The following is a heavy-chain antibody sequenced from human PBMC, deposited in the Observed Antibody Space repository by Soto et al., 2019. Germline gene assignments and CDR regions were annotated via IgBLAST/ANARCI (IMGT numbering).Heavy chain of an antibody. D-gene: IGHD4-17*01. CDR1: GYSFPSYW. CDR2: IYPGDSET. CDR3: TTDSYMTNIIVRFDY. Sequence: GESLKISCQTFGYSFPSYWIGWVRQMPGKGLEWMGIIYPGDSETRYSPSFQGQVTISADKSINTAYLQWSSLKASDTAIYYCTTDSYMTNIIVRFDYWGHGTLVTVSS. J-gene: IGHJ4*01. V-gene: IGHV5-51*01.